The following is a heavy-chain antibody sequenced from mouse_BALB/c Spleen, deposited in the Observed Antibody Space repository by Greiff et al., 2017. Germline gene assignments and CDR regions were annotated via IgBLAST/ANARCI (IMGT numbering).Heavy chain of an antibody. Sequence: EVQLVESGGGLVQPGGSLKLSCAASGFTFSSYGMSWVRQTPDKRLELVATINSNGGSTYYPDSVKGRFTISRDNAKNTLYLQMSSLKSEDTAMYYCARDRGLLSDAMDYWGQGTSVTVSS. V-gene: IGHV5-6-3*01. D-gene: IGHD2-1*01. J-gene: IGHJ4*01. CDR3: ARDRGLLSDAMDY. CDR2: INSNGGST. CDR1: GFTFSSYG.